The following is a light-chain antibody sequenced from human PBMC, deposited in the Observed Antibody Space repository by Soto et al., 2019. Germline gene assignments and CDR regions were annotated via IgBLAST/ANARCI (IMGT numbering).Light chain of an antibody. Sequence: EIVMTQSPATLSVSPGDRATLSCRASQSIDTNIAWQQRKPGQAPRLLLYGASIRAVGVPARFSGSGSGTEFTLTISSLQSEDLAVYYCQQYSSWYTFGQGTKLEIK. J-gene: IGKJ2*01. V-gene: IGKV3-15*01. CDR1: QSIDTN. CDR3: QQYSSWYT. CDR2: GAS.